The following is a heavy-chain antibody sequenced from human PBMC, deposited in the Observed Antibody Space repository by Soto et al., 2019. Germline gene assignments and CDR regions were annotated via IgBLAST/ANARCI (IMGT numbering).Heavy chain of an antibody. CDR1: GYTFIRYY. Sequence: QVQLVQSGAEVKEPGASVNISCKASGYTFIRYYMHWVRQAPGQGLEWMGIINPSGGATSYAQKFQGRVTMTRDRSTSTVYMELSSLRSEDTAMYYCARDFGETMDVWGQGTTVTVSS. CDR3: ARDFGETMDV. J-gene: IGHJ6*02. V-gene: IGHV1-46*01. CDR2: INPSGGAT. D-gene: IGHD3-10*01.